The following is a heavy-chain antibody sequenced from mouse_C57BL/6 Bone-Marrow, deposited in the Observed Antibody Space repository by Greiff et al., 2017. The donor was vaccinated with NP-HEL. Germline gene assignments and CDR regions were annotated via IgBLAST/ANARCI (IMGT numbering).Heavy chain of an antibody. CDR1: GYTFTGYW. Sequence: VQLQQSGAELMKPGASVKLSCTATGYTFTGYWIEWVKQRPGHGLEWIGEILPGSGSTNYNEKFKGKATFTADTSSNTAYMQLSSLTTEDSAIYYCAREGTVVAIPLGYFEVWGTGTTVTVSS. J-gene: IGHJ1*03. D-gene: IGHD1-1*01. CDR3: AREGTVVAIPLGYFEV. V-gene: IGHV1-9*01. CDR2: ILPGSGST.